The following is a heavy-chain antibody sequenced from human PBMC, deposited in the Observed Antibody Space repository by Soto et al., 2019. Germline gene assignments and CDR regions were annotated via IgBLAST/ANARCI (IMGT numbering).Heavy chain of an antibody. Sequence: SVKVSCKASGGTFSKYKITWVRQAPGQGLEWMGGIIPVFGTANYAQKFQGRVTITADESTSTAYMELSSLRSEDTAVYYCARETMIVVVTSPNAFDIWGQGTMVTVSS. V-gene: IGHV1-69*13. J-gene: IGHJ3*02. CDR3: ARETMIVVVTSPNAFDI. CDR1: GGTFSKYK. D-gene: IGHD3-22*01. CDR2: IIPVFGTA.